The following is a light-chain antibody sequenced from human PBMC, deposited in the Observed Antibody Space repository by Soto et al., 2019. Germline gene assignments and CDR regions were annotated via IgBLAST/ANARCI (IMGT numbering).Light chain of an antibody. CDR1: QSLLYSDGNTY. V-gene: IGKV2-30*01. J-gene: IGKJ1*01. Sequence: DVVMTQSPLSLPVTLGQPASISCRSSQSLLYSDGNTYLNWFQQRPGQSPRRLIYKVSNRDSGVPDRFSGSGSGTDFTRKISRVEAEDVGVYYCMQGVSWPPGRAFGQGTKVEIK. CDR2: KVS. CDR3: MQGVSWPPGRA.